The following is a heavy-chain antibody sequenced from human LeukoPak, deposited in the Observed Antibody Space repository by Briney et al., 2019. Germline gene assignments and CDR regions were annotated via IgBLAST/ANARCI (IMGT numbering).Heavy chain of an antibody. CDR1: GFIFSDYS. J-gene: IGHJ4*02. D-gene: IGHD1-26*01. V-gene: IGHV3-7*01. CDR3: TRGGRNTSYYWYY. Sequence: GGSLRLSCAASGFIFSDYSLSWIRQAPGKGLEWVATIKRDGVETYYVDSVRGRFTISRDNAENSVYLRMNNLRDEDTAVYYCTRGGRNTSYYWYYWGQGTLVTVSS. CDR2: IKRDGVET.